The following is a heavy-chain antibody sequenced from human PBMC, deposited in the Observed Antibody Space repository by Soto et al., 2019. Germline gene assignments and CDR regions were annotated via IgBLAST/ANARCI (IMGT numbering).Heavy chain of an antibody. J-gene: IGHJ5*02. Sequence: PGESLKLSCKGSGYSFTSYWIGWVRQMPGKGLEWMGIIYPGDSDTRYSPSFQGQVTISADKSISTAYLQWSSLKASDTAMYYCARTNSKIVLMAQYNWFDPWGQGTLVTVSS. V-gene: IGHV5-51*01. CDR2: IYPGDSDT. CDR1: GYSFTSYW. D-gene: IGHD2-8*01. CDR3: ARTNSKIVLMAQYNWFDP.